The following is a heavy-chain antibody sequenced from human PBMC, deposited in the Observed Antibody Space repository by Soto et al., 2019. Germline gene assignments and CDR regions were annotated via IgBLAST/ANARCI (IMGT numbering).Heavy chain of an antibody. CDR3: ARGDQQGGNSGMDV. J-gene: IGHJ6*02. CDR1: GGSFSGYY. D-gene: IGHD2-15*01. Sequence: SETLSLTCAVYGGSFSGYYWSWIRQPPGKGLEWIGEINHSGSTNYNPSLKSRVTKSVDTSKNQFSLKLSSVTAADTAVYYCARGDQQGGNSGMDVWGQGTTVTVSS. CDR2: INHSGST. V-gene: IGHV4-34*01.